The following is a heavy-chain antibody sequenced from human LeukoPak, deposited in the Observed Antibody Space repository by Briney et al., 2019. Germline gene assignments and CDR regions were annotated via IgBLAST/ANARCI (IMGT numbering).Heavy chain of an antibody. J-gene: IGHJ5*02. D-gene: IGHD3-22*01. CDR2: IYYSGST. CDR3: ARDSDYYDSSGYPNWFDP. Sequence: PSETLSLTCAVYGGSFSGYYWSWIRQPPGKGLKWIGYIYYSGSTNYNPSLKSRVTISVDTSKNQFSLKLSSVTAADTAVYYCARDSDYYDSSGYPNWFDPWGQGTLVTVSS. CDR1: GGSFSGYY. V-gene: IGHV4-59*01.